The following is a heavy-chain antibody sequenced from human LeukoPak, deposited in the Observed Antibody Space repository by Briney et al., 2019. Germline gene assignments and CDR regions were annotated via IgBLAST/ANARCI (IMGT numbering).Heavy chain of an antibody. V-gene: IGHV4-59*01. Sequence: SETLSLTCTVSGGSISSYYWSWIRQPPGKGLEWIGYIYYSGSTNYNPSLKSRVTISVDTSKNQFSLKLSSVTAADTAVYYCARGKNGGSGSESYIFDYWGQGTLVTVSS. CDR2: IYYSGST. CDR3: ARGKNGGSGSESYIFDY. D-gene: IGHD3-10*01. J-gene: IGHJ4*02. CDR1: GGSISSYY.